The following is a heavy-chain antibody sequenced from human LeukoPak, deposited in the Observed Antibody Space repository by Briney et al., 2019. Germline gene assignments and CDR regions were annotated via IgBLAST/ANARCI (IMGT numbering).Heavy chain of an antibody. CDR2: ISGSGGGT. Sequence: PGGSLRLSCAASGFTFSNAWMSWVRQAPGKGLEWVSAISGSGGGTYYADSVKGRFTISRDNSKNTLYLQMNSLRAEDTAVYYCAKVIAVAGIFDYWGQGTLVTVSS. D-gene: IGHD6-19*01. J-gene: IGHJ4*02. CDR3: AKVIAVAGIFDY. CDR1: GFTFSNAW. V-gene: IGHV3-23*01.